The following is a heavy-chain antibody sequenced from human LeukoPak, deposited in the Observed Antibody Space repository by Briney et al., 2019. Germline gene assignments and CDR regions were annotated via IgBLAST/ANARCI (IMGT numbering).Heavy chain of an antibody. Sequence: ASVKVSCKASGYTFTSYGISWVRQAPGQGLEWMGWISAYNGNTNYAQKLQGRVTMTTDTSTSTAYMELRSLRSDDTAVYYCARVRGSMVRGVITEMDNDYWGQGTLVTVSS. CDR3: ARVRGSMVRGVITEMDNDY. D-gene: IGHD3-10*01. CDR2: ISAYNGNT. CDR1: GYTFTSYG. V-gene: IGHV1-18*01. J-gene: IGHJ4*02.